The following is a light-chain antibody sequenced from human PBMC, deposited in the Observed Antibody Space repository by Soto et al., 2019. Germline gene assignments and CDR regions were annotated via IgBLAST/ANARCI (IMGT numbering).Light chain of an antibody. CDR2: KAS. Sequence: DIQMTQSPSTLSAYVGDRVTITCRASQSIDIWLAWYQQKPGKAPNLLIYKASSLQTGVPSRFSGSGSGTEFTLTINGLQPDDFATYHCQQYMSYSRTFGQGTKVEIK. V-gene: IGKV1-5*03. J-gene: IGKJ1*01. CDR3: QQYMSYSRT. CDR1: QSIDIW.